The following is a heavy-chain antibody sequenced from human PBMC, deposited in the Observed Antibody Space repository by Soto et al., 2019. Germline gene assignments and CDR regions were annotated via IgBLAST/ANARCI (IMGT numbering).Heavy chain of an antibody. V-gene: IGHV1-24*01. CDR3: ASREGSPTQDAFDI. J-gene: IGHJ3*02. CDR2: FDPEDGET. D-gene: IGHD2-15*01. CDR1: GYTLTDLS. Sequence: ASVKVSCKVSGYTLTDLSMHLVRQAPGKGLEWMGGFDPEDGETIYAQKFQGRVTITADKSTSTAYMELSSLRSEDTAVYYCASREGSPTQDAFDIWGQGTMVTVSS.